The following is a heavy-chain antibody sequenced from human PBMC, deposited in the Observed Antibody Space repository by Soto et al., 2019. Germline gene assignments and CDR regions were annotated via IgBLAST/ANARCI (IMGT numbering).Heavy chain of an antibody. Sequence: QVQLVQSGAEVKRPGSSVKVSCKASGDTFTFYSINWVRQAPGRGLEWMGRINPILSMSNYAQRFQGRVTMTADKSTSTAYMELSSQRSEVTAIYYCASSYGSGYRSFDYWGQGALVTVSS. J-gene: IGHJ4*02. CDR3: ASSYGSGYRSFDY. CDR1: GDTFTFYS. CDR2: INPILSMS. D-gene: IGHD3-10*01. V-gene: IGHV1-69*02.